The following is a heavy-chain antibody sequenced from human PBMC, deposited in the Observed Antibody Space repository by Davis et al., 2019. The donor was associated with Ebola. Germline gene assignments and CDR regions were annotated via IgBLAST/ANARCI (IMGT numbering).Heavy chain of an antibody. CDR1: GFTFSSYA. CDR3: ASSSSPRN. J-gene: IGHJ4*02. CDR2: ISYDGSNK. V-gene: IGHV3-30-3*01. D-gene: IGHD6-13*01. Sequence: PGGSLRLSCAASGFTFSSYAMSWVRQAPGKGLEWVAVISYDGSNKYYADSVKGRFTISRDNSKNTLYLQMNSLRAEDTAVYYCASSSSPRNWGQGTLVTVSS.